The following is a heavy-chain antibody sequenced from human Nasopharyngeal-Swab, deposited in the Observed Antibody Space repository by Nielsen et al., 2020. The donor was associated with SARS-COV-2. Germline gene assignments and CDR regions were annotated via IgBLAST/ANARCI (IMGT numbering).Heavy chain of an antibody. D-gene: IGHD6-19*01. CDR2: ISGSGGST. V-gene: IGHV3-23*01. J-gene: IGHJ4*02. CDR3: ANGIAVFDY. Sequence: WIRQPPGKGLEWVSAISGSGGSTYYADSVKGRFTISRDNSKNTLYLQMNSLGAEDTAVYYCANGIAVFDYWGQGTLVTVSS.